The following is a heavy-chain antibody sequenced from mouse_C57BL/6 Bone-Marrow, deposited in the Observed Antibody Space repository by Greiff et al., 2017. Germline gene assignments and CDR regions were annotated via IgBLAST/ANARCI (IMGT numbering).Heavy chain of an antibody. V-gene: IGHV6-6*01. Sequence: EVKLVESGGGLVQPGGSMKLSCAASGFTFSDAWMDWVRQSPEKGLEWVAEIRNKANNHATYYAESVKGRFTISRDDSKSSVYLQMNSLRAEDTGIYYCTRGGDYDVSFAYWGQGTLVTVSA. CDR2: IRNKANNHAT. D-gene: IGHD2-4*01. CDR1: GFTFSDAW. J-gene: IGHJ3*01. CDR3: TRGGDYDVSFAY.